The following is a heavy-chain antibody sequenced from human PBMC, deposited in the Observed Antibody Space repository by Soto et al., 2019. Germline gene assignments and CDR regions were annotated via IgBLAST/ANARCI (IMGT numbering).Heavy chain of an antibody. Sequence: RINSDGSSTSYADSVKGRFTISRDNAKNALYLQMNSLRAEDTAVYYCARGLDTIFGVVTHDAFDIWGQGTMVTV. D-gene: IGHD3-3*01. J-gene: IGHJ3*02. CDR2: INSDGSST. V-gene: IGHV3-74*01. CDR3: ARGLDTIFGVVTHDAFDI.